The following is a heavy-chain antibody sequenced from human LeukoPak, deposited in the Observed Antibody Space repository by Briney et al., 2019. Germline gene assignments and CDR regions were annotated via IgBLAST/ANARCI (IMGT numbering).Heavy chain of an antibody. CDR3: ARDRVVVVPAAKRYYLDV. Sequence: ASVKVSCKASGYTFTSYYMHWVRQAPGQGLEWMGIINPSGGSTSYAPKFQGRVTMTRDTSTSTVYMELSSLRSEDTAVYYCARDRVVVVPAAKRYYLDVWGKGTTVTVSS. CDR1: GYTFTSYY. J-gene: IGHJ6*03. D-gene: IGHD2-2*01. CDR2: INPSGGST. V-gene: IGHV1-46*03.